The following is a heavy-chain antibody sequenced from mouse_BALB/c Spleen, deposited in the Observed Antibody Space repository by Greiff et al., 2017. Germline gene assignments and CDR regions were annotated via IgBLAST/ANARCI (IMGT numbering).Heavy chain of an antibody. CDR2: IRSKSNNYAT. Sequence: EVQLVETGGGLVQPKGSLKLSCAASGFTFNTNAMNWVRQAPGKGLEWVARIRSKSNNYATYYADSVKDRFTISRDDSQSMLYLQMNNLKTEDTAMYYCVGDNWAWFAYWGQGTLVTVSA. J-gene: IGHJ3*01. D-gene: IGHD4-1*01. CDR1: GFTFNTNA. V-gene: IGHV10S3*01. CDR3: VGDNWAWFAY.